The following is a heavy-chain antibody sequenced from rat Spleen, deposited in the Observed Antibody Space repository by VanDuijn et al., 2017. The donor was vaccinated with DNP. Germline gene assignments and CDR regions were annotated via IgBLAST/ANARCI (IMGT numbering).Heavy chain of an antibody. CDR3: TTANWEYFDY. CDR1: GFTFSNYD. Sequence: EVQLVESGGGLVQPGRSLKLSCAASGFTFSNYDMAWVRQAPTKGLEWVASISPSGGSTDYRDSVKGRFSVSRENAKSSLYLQMDSLRSEDTATYYCTTANWEYFDYWGQGVMVTVSS. CDR2: ISPSGGST. D-gene: IGHD5-1*01. V-gene: IGHV5-27*01. J-gene: IGHJ2*01.